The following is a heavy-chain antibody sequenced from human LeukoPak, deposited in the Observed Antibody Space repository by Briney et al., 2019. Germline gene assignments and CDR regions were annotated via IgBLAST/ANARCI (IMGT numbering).Heavy chain of an antibody. CDR1: GGSISSYY. D-gene: IGHD1-26*01. V-gene: IGHV4-59*05. Sequence: SETLSLTCTVSGGSISSYYWSWIRQPPGKGLEWIGSIYYSGSTYYNPSLKSRVTISVDTSKNQFSLKLSSVTAADTAVYYCALVGATPRDYWGQGTLVTVSS. J-gene: IGHJ4*02. CDR3: ALVGATPRDY. CDR2: IYYSGST.